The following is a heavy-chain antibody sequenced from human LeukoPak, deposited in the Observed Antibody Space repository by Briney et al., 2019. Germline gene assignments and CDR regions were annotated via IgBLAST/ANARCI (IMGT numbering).Heavy chain of an antibody. V-gene: IGHV3-48*03. Sequence: PGGSLRLSCAASGFTFSSYEMNWVRQAPGKGLEWVSYISSSGSTIYYADSVKGRFTISRDNAKNSLYLQMNSLRAEDTAVYCSAIVQAGYFDYWGQGTLVTVSS. D-gene: IGHD6-19*01. CDR1: GFTFSSYE. CDR3: AIVQAGYFDY. J-gene: IGHJ4*02. CDR2: ISSSGSTI.